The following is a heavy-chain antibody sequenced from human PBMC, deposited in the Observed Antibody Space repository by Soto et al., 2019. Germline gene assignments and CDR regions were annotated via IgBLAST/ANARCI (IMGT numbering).Heavy chain of an antibody. J-gene: IGHJ6*02. CDR3: ARDSPIVEMATIQDYYYGMDV. Sequence: SVKVSCKASGGTFSSYAISWVRQAPGQGLEWMGGIIPIFGTANYAQRFQGRVTITADKSTSTAYMELSSLRSEDTAVYYCARDSPIVEMATIQDYYYGMDVWGQGTTVTVSS. D-gene: IGHD5-12*01. V-gene: IGHV1-69*06. CDR1: GGTFSSYA. CDR2: IIPIFGTA.